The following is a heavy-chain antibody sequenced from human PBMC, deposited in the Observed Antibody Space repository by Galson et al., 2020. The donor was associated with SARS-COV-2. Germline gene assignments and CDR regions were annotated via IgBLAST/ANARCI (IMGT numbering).Heavy chain of an antibody. J-gene: IGHJ6*02. V-gene: IGHV5-51*01. CDR2: IYPGDSDT. CDR3: ARHRTTVTPDLQYYYYGMDV. CDR1: GYSFTSYW. Sequence: KIGESLKISCEGSGYSFTSYWIGWVRQMPGKGLEWMGIIYPGDSDTRYSPSFQGQVTISADKSISTAYLQWSSLKASDTAMYYCARHRTTVTPDLQYYYYGMDVWGQGTTVTVSS. D-gene: IGHD4-4*01.